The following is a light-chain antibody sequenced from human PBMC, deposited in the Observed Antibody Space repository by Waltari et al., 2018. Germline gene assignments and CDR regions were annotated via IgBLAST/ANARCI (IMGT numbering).Light chain of an antibody. CDR3: QVWDVSDDRMV. CDR2: DDS. CDR1: NIGETR. J-gene: IGLJ2*01. Sequence: SYVLTQPPSVSVAPGQTARMVCGGNNIGETRVHWYQQKSGQAPVLVVYDDSDRRSGIYVRCSGSRSGNTATLTISRVAAGDEADYYCQVWDVSDDRMVFGGGTKLTVL. V-gene: IGLV3-21*02.